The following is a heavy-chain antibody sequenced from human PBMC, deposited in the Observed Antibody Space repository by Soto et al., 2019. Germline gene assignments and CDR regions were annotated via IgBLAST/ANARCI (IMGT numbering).Heavy chain of an antibody. D-gene: IGHD3-22*01. CDR3: AALAYYYDSSGYFYWFDP. Sequence: TLSLTCTVSGGSISSGGYYWSWIRQHPGKGLEWIGYIYYSGSTYYNPSLKSRVTISVDTSKNQFSLKLSSVTAADTAVYYCAALAYYYDSSGYFYWFDPWGQGTLVTVSS. J-gene: IGHJ5*02. CDR2: IYYSGST. V-gene: IGHV4-31*03. CDR1: GGSISSGGYY.